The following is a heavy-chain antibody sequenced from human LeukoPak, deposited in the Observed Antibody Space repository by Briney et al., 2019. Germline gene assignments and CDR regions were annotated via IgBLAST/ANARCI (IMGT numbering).Heavy chain of an antibody. CDR3: ATRCRGSHYYYMDV. D-gene: IGHD5-24*01. CDR1: GYSFTSFG. V-gene: IGHV7-4-1*02. J-gene: IGHJ6*03. Sequence: GASVKVSCKASGYSFTSFGMNWVRQAPGQGLEWLGWINTNTGNPTYGQGFTGRFVFSMDTSVSTAYLQISSLKAEDTAVYYCATRCRGSHYYYMDVWGKGTTVIVSS. CDR2: INTNTGNP.